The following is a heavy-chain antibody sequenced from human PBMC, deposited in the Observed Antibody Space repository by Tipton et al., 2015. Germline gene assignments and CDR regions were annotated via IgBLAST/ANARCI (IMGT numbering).Heavy chain of an antibody. V-gene: IGHV3-7*03. CDR3: AEQSGY. CDR2: IKPDGTEK. D-gene: IGHD1/OR15-1a*01. Sequence: SLRLSCAASGFTFSSYEMNWVRQAPGKGLEWVATIKPDGTEKYYVDSVKGRFTISRDNAKNTLYLQMNSLRAEDTAVYYCAEQSGYWGQGTLVTVSS. CDR1: GFTFSSYE. J-gene: IGHJ4*02.